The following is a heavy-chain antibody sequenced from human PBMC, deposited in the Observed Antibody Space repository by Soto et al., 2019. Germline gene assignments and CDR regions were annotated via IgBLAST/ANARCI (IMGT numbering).Heavy chain of an antibody. V-gene: IGHV1-69*01. CDR3: ARGKDSSSWCPFDY. D-gene: IGHD6-13*01. CDR1: GGTFSSYA. J-gene: IGHJ4*02. Sequence: QVQLVQSGAEVKKPGSSVKVSCKASGGTFSSYAISWVRQAPGQGLEWMGGTIPIFGTANYAQKFQGRVTITADESTSTAYMELSSLRSEDTAVYYCARGKDSSSWCPFDYWGQGTLVTVSS. CDR2: TIPIFGTA.